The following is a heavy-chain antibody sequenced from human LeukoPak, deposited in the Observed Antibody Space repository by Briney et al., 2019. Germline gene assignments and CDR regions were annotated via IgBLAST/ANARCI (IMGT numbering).Heavy chain of an antibody. CDR1: GFTFSNYA. CDR3: AKAYDYYYFYMDV. Sequence: GGSLRLSCAASGFTFSNYAMSWVRQAPGKGPEWVSGISGSGDTSYFADSVQGRFTISRDNSKNTLYLQMNSLGAEDTAVFYCAKAYDYYYFYMDVWGTGTTVTVSS. D-gene: IGHD3-22*01. V-gene: IGHV3-23*01. CDR2: ISGSGDTS. J-gene: IGHJ6*03.